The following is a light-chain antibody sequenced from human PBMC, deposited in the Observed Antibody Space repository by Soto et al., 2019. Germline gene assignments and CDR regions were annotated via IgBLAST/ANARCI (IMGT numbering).Light chain of an antibody. V-gene: IGKV3D-20*02. J-gene: IGKJ5*01. CDR2: GAS. CDR3: QQRNDWRRGT. Sequence: EIVMTQSPVTLPVSPGERATLSCRASQSVSNSYLAWYQQKPGQAPRLLMYGASNRATGIPDRFSGSGSETDFTLTISRLEPEDFAVYYCQQRNDWRRGTFGQGTRLEIK. CDR1: QSVSNSY.